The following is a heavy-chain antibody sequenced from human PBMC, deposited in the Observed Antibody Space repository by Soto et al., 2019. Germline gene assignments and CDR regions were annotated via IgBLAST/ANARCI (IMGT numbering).Heavy chain of an antibody. V-gene: IGHV3-23*01. CDR2: ISGSGGST. CDR3: AKGCIPLERMAARPVHWFDP. D-gene: IGHD6-6*01. CDR1: GFTFSSYA. J-gene: IGHJ5*02. Sequence: GGSLRLSCAASGFTFSSYAMSWVRQAPGKGLEWVSAISGSGGSTYYADSVKGRFTISRDNSKNTLYLQMNSLRAEDTAVYYCAKGCIPLERMAARPVHWFDPWGQGTLVTVSS.